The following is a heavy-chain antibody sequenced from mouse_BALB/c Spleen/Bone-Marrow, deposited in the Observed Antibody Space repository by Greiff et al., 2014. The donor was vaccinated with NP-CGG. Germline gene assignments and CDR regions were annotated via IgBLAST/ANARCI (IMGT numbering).Heavy chain of an antibody. J-gene: IGHJ2*02. D-gene: IGHD2-3*01. CDR2: VNPNIGGT. Sequence: VQLQQSGPELVKPGASVKISCKTSGYTFTDYTLHWVKQSHGKSLEWIGGVNPNIGGTSYNQKFKGKASLTVNKSSTTAYMELRNLTSKYSAVYYCTRGRWYYWGQGTSLTVSS. CDR1: GYTFTDYT. V-gene: IGHV1-22*01. CDR3: TRGRWYY.